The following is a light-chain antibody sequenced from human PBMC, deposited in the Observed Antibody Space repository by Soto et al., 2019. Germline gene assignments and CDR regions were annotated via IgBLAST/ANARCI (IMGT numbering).Light chain of an antibody. Sequence: QSVLTQPRSVSGSPGQSVTISCTGTSSDVGRFNYVSWYQQHPGKAPKVIIYDVRTRPSGVPDRFSGSKSANTASLTISGVQADDEADYYCCSYAGTYTWVFGGGTKVTVL. J-gene: IGLJ3*02. V-gene: IGLV2-11*01. CDR2: DVR. CDR1: SSDVGRFNY. CDR3: CSYAGTYTWV.